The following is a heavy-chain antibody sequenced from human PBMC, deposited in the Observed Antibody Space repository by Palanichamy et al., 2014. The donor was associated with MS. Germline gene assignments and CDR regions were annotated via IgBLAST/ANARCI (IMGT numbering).Heavy chain of an antibody. D-gene: IGHD5-24*01. Sequence: QVQLVQSGAEVKKPGSSVKVSCKASGGTFSSHAISWVRQAPGQGLEWMGGIIPIFGTANYAQKFQGRVTITADKSTSTAYMELSSLRSEDTAVYYCARERSVEMATIRSAVLDYWGQGTLVTVSS. CDR1: GGTFSSHA. V-gene: IGHV1-69*06. CDR2: IIPIFGTA. CDR3: ARERSVEMATIRSAVLDY. J-gene: IGHJ4*02.